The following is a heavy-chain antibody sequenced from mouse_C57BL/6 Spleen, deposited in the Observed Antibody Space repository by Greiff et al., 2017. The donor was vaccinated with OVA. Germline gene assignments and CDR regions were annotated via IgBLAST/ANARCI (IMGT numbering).Heavy chain of an antibody. CDR3: ASFSSVVGPLYAMDY. D-gene: IGHD1-1*01. CDR2: ISGGGGNT. J-gene: IGHJ4*01. V-gene: IGHV5-9*01. Sequence: DVMLVESGGGLVKPGGSLKLSCAASGFTFSSYTMSWVRQTPATRLAWVATISGGGGNTSYPDSVKGRFTISRDNAKNTWYLQMSSLRSEDTALYYCASFSSVVGPLYAMDYWGQGTSVTVSS. CDR1: GFTFSSYT.